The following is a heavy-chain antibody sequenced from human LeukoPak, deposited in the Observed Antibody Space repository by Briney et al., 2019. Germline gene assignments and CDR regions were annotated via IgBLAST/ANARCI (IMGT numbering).Heavy chain of an antibody. Sequence: GGSLRLSCAASGFSVSNYYMSWVRQPPGKSLEWVSVMYTGGGRYYGDSVKGRFTISRDNSKNTVFLQMNSLRVEDTALYYCTRGQSYCGADCYSDWGQGTLVTVSS. D-gene: IGHD2-21*02. CDR3: TRGQSYCGADCYSD. CDR1: GFSVSNYY. V-gene: IGHV3-66*01. CDR2: MYTGGGR. J-gene: IGHJ4*02.